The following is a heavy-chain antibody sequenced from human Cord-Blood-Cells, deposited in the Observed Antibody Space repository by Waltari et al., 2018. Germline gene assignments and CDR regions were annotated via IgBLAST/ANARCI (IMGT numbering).Heavy chain of an antibody. J-gene: IGHJ5*02. V-gene: IGHV4-31*03. D-gene: IGHD2-2*02. CDR2: IYYSGST. CDR3: ARGGVIVVVPAAIPGWFDP. CDR1: GGSISSGGYY. Sequence: QVQLQESGPGLVKPSQTLSLTCTVSGGSISSGGYYWSWIRQHPGKGLEWIGYIYYSGSTYYSPSLKSRVTISVDTSKNQFSLKLSSVTAADTAVYYCARGGVIVVVPAAIPGWFDPWGQGTLVTVSS.